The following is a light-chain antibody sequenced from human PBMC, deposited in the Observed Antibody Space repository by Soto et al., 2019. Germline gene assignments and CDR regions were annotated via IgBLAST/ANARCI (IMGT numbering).Light chain of an antibody. Sequence: EIVLTQSPGTLSLSPGERATLSCRASQSGSSSYLAWYQQKPGQAPRLLIYGASSRATGIPDRFSGSGSGTDFTRTINRLEPEDFALYYCQQYGSSPTWTFGQGTKVEIK. J-gene: IGKJ1*01. CDR3: QQYGSSPTWT. CDR2: GAS. CDR1: QSGSSSY. V-gene: IGKV3-20*01.